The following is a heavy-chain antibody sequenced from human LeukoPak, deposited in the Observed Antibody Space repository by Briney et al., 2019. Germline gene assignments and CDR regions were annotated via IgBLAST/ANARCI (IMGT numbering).Heavy chain of an antibody. Sequence: QPGGSLRLSCSASGFTFSSYAMHWFRQAPGKGLEYVSAISSNGGSTYYADSVKGRFTISRDNSKNTLYLQMSSLRAEDTAVYYCARDSRYSRGVGDFDYWGQGTLVTVSS. J-gene: IGHJ4*02. CDR2: ISSNGGST. CDR3: ARDSRYSRGVGDFDY. D-gene: IGHD5-18*01. V-gene: IGHV3-64D*06. CDR1: GFTFSSYA.